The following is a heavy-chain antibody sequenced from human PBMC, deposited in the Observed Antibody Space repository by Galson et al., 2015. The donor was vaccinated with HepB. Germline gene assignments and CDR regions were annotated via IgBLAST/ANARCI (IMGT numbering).Heavy chain of an antibody. J-gene: IGHJ3*02. CDR3: ARKYGSGWGDSFDI. V-gene: IGHV1-46*01. D-gene: IGHD3-10*01. CDR1: GYTFTSYY. CDR2: INPNTGGT. Sequence: SVKVSCKASGYTFTSYYIHWVRQAPGQGLEWMGIINPNTGGTNYPQKFRDRVTMTRDTSTSTVYMELSSLRSEDTAVYYCARKYGSGWGDSFDIWGQGTMVTVSS.